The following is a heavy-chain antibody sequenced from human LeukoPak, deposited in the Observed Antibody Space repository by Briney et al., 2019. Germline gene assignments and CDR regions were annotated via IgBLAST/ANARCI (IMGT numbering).Heavy chain of an antibody. J-gene: IGHJ4*02. Sequence: PSETLSLTCTVSGGSISSYYWGWIRQPPGKGLEWIGSIYYSGSTYYNPSLKSRVTISVDTSKNHFSLKLSSVTAADTAVYYCARFPLDYEGYWGQGTLVTVSS. D-gene: IGHD3/OR15-3a*01. CDR3: ARFPLDYEGY. CDR2: IYYSGST. CDR1: GGSISSYY. V-gene: IGHV4-39*07.